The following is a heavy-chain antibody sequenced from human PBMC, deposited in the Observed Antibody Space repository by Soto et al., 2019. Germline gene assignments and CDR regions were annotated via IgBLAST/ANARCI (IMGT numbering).Heavy chain of an antibody. CDR3: ARVLTGSWNWFDP. CDR2: INSDGSRT. D-gene: IGHD6-13*01. Sequence: EVQLVESGGGLVQPGGSLRLSCAASGFTFSSYWMHWVRQAPGKGLVWVSRINSDGSRTNYADSVKGRFTVSRDNAKNTQYLQMNSLRAEVTAVYYCARVLTGSWNWFDPWGQGKLVTVSS. V-gene: IGHV3-74*01. J-gene: IGHJ5*02. CDR1: GFTFSSYW.